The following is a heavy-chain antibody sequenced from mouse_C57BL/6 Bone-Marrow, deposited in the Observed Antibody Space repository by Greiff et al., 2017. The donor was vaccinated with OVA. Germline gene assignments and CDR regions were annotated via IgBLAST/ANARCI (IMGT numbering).Heavy chain of an antibody. D-gene: IGHD6-2*01. CDR1: GYTFTSYW. V-gene: IGHV1-50*01. Sequence: QVQLQQPGAELVKPGASVKLSCKASGYTFTSYWMQWVKQRPGQGLEWIGEIDPSDSYTNYNQKFKGKATLTVDTSSSTAYMQLSSLTSEDSAVYYCARWDYLCDYWGQGTTLTVSS. CDR2: IDPSDSYT. J-gene: IGHJ2*01. CDR3: ARWDYLCDY.